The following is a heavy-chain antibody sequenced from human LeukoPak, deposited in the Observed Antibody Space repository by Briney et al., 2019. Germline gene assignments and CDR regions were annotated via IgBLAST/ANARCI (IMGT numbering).Heavy chain of an antibody. CDR1: GFTFSNYN. CDR2: ISGSGGST. V-gene: IGHV3-23*01. J-gene: IGHJ4*02. D-gene: IGHD2-8*02. CDR3: ATYRQVLLPFES. Sequence: GGSLRLSCADSGFTFSNYNMSWVRQAPGKGLEWVSAISGSGGSTYYADSVKGRFTISRDNSKSTLSLQMNSLRAEDTAIYYCATYRQVLLPFESWGQGTLVTVSS.